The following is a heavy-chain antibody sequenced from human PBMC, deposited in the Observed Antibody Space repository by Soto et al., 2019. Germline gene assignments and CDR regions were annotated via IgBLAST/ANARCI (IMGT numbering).Heavy chain of an antibody. D-gene: IGHD3-22*01. Sequence: GGSLRLSCAASGFTFSSYAMHWVRQAPGKGLEWVAVISYDGSNKYYADSVKGRFTISRDNSKNTLYLQMNSLRAEDTAVYYCARDLDYYDSSGPFDYWGQGTLVTVSS. CDR1: GFTFSSYA. CDR3: ARDLDYYDSSGPFDY. V-gene: IGHV3-30-3*01. CDR2: ISYDGSNK. J-gene: IGHJ4*02.